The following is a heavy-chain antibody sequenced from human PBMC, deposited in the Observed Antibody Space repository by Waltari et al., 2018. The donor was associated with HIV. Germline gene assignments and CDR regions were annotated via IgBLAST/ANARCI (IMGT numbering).Heavy chain of an antibody. J-gene: IGHJ4*02. Sequence: HVQLLQSGPGLVTSSQTLSITFAISAHSVSSDSAAWNWIRLSPAGGLDWLGRTYHRAKWFQLYAPSVRGRIRVDVDPSVNHFSLHLDSVTPDDTAVYYCARDSNGLDYWGQGTVVTVSS. CDR3: ARDSNGLDY. CDR2: TYHRAKWFQ. D-gene: IGHD4-4*01. CDR1: AHSVSSDSAA. V-gene: IGHV6-1*02.